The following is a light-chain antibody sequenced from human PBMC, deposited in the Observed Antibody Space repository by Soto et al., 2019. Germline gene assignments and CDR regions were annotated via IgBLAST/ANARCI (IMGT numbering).Light chain of an antibody. CDR2: AAS. J-gene: IGKJ3*01. Sequence: DIQMSQSPSSLCASVGDRVTITCRASQPISDYLSWYQQKPGRAPKLLIYAASTLVRGVPSRFSGSGSGTDFTLTIRSLQPEDFATYYCQQSYSGFSFGPGAKVEIK. CDR1: QPISDY. V-gene: IGKV1-39*01. CDR3: QQSYSGFS.